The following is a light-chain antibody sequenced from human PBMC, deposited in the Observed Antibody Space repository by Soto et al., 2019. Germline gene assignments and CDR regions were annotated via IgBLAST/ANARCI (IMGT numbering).Light chain of an antibody. CDR3: QQFYYYPHT. CDR2: DAS. J-gene: IGKJ2*01. Sequence: EIMMTQSPATLSVSPGERATLSCWASQSVSSNLAWYQQRPGQAPRLLIYDASTRAAGIPARFSGSGSGTEFTLTINNLQPEDFAIYYCQQFYYYPHTFGQGTKLEVK. CDR1: QSVSSN. V-gene: IGKV3-15*01.